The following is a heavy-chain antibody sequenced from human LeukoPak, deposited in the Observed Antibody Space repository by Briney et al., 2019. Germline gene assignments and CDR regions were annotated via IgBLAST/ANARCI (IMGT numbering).Heavy chain of an antibody. J-gene: IGHJ4*02. Sequence: ASVKVSCKASGYTFPNYDINWVRPPTGQGLEWMGWMNPNSGNTGYAQKFQGRVTMTRNTSISTAYMELSSLRSDDTAVYYCARRYRGVGATNYWGQGTLVTVSS. CDR1: GYTFPNYD. V-gene: IGHV1-8*01. CDR3: ARRYRGVGATNY. CDR2: MNPNSGNT. D-gene: IGHD1-26*01.